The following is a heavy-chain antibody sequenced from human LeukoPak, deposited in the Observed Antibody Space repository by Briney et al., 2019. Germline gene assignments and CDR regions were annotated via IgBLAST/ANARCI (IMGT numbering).Heavy chain of an antibody. V-gene: IGHV4-34*01. Sequence: SETLSLTCAVYGGSFSGYYWSWIRQPPGKGLEWIGEINHSGSTNYNPSLKSRVTISVDTSKNQFSLKLSSVTAADTAVYYCARRASTYYYDSSGRYNWFDPWGQGTLVTVSS. D-gene: IGHD3-22*01. J-gene: IGHJ5*02. CDR1: GGSFSGYY. CDR3: ARRASTYYYDSSGRYNWFDP. CDR2: INHSGST.